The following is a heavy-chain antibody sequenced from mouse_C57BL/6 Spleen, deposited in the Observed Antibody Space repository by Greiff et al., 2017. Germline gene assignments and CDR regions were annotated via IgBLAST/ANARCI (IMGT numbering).Heavy chain of an antibody. J-gene: IGHJ2*01. D-gene: IGHD2-4*01. CDR1: GFTFSDYY. V-gene: IGHV5-16*01. CDR3: ARDFDYDYFDY. CDR2: INYDGSST. Sequence: EVKLVESEGGLVQPGSSMKLSCTASGFTFSDYYMAWVRQVPEKGLEWVANINYDGSSTYYLDSLKSRFIISRDNAKNILYLQMSSLKSEDTATYYCARDFDYDYFDYWGQGTTLTVSS.